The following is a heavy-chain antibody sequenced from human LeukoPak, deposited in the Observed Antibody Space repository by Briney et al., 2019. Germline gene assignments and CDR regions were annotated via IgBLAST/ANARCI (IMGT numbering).Heavy chain of an antibody. D-gene: IGHD7-27*01. CDR3: ARDLSSTANWEFDY. CDR1: GYTFTGYF. J-gene: IGHJ4*02. CDR2: INLNSGGA. Sequence: ASVKVSCKASGYTFTGYFIHWVRQAPGRGLEWMGRINLNSGGAEYGQNFQGRVTMTRDTSINTAYMTLSGLTFDDTAMYYCARDLSSTANWEFDYWGQGTVVTVSS. V-gene: IGHV1-2*06.